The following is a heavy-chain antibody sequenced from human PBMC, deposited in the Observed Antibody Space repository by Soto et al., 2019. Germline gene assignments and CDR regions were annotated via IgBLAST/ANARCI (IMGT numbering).Heavy chain of an antibody. V-gene: IGHV3-30-3*01. Sequence: QVQLVESGGGAVQPGRSLRLSCAASGFTFGSHAMHWVRQAPGKGLECVAIISYDGSNKYYGDSVRGRLTISRDNSKNTIYLQMNSLRAEDTAVYYCARDQTGITTTGGGRIDYWGQGTLVTVSS. CDR3: ARDQTGITTTGGGRIDY. CDR2: ISYDGSNK. D-gene: IGHD6-13*01. CDR1: GFTFGSHA. J-gene: IGHJ4*02.